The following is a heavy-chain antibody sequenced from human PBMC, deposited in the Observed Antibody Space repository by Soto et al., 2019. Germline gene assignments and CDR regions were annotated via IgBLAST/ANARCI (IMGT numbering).Heavy chain of an antibody. J-gene: IGHJ4*02. D-gene: IGHD5-18*01. CDR1: GVTVSSNY. CDR3: ARNGYNYGGGYFDY. CDR2: IYSGGST. Sequence: EVQLVESGGGLVQPGGSLRLSCAASGVTVSSNYMSWVRQAPGKGLEWVSGIYSGGSTYYADYVKGRFTISRDNSKNTLYLQMNSLRAEDTAVYYCARNGYNYGGGYFDYWGQGTLVTVSS. V-gene: IGHV3-66*01.